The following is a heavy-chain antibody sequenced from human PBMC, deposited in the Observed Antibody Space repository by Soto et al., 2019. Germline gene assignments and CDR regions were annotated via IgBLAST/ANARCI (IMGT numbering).Heavy chain of an antibody. V-gene: IGHV3-23*01. Sequence: GGSLRLSCAASGFTFSSHAMGWLRQTPGTGPEWVAFVDGSGFDTSYADSVKGRFTISRDNSENSLYLHMNNLRAEDTGRYFCAKVPPRPYCSSVSCTFDYWAREPWSPSHQ. CDR1: GFTFSSHA. J-gene: IGHJ4*02. CDR3: AKVPPRPYCSSVSCTFDY. CDR2: VDGSGFDT. D-gene: IGHD2-2*01.